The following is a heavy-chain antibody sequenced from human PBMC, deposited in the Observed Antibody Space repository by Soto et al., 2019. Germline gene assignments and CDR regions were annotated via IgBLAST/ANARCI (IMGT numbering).Heavy chain of an antibody. CDR1: GYTFTGYY. V-gene: IGHV1-2*04. Sequence: ASVKVSCKASGYTFTGYYMHWVRQAPGQGLEWMGWINPNSGGTNYAQKFRGWVTMTRDTSISTAYMELSRLRSDDTAVYYCARDPWYYYGMDVWGQGTTVTVSS. J-gene: IGHJ6*02. CDR2: INPNSGGT. CDR3: ARDPWYYYGMDV.